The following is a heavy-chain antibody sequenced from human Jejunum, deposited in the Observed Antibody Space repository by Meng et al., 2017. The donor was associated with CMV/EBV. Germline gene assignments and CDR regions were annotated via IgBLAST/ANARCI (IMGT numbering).Heavy chain of an antibody. Sequence: QLQLQESGPGLVKPSEALSLTCTVSGGSISTSSSYWGWIRQPPEKALEWIGNTYHPLSTYFNPSLKSLFPLSVDTSKNQFSLKLSSVTAADTAVYYYARTTTTFPFRSYWGQGILVTVSS. CDR1: GGSISTSSSY. V-gene: IGHV4-39*07. J-gene: IGHJ4*01. CDR3: ARTTTTFPFRSY. CDR2: TYHPLST. D-gene: IGHD2/OR15-2a*01.